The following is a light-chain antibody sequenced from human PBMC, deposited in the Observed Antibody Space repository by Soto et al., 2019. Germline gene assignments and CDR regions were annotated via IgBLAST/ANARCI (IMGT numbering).Light chain of an antibody. V-gene: IGKV3-20*01. CDR3: QQYGSSPRIT. J-gene: IGKJ5*01. Sequence: IVLTQSPGTLSLSPGERATLSCRASQNVDSNYLAWYQQKPGQAPRLLIYGASTRATGIPARFSGSGSGTDFTLTISRLEPEDFAVYYCQQYGSSPRITFGQGTRLEIK. CDR1: QNVDSNY. CDR2: GAS.